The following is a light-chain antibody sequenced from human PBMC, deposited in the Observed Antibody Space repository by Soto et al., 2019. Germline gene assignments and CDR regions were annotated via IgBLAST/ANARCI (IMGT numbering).Light chain of an antibody. J-gene: IGKJ2*01. V-gene: IGKV3-20*01. CDR2: GAS. CDR1: QSVSSSY. CDR3: QQYGSSLPMYT. Sequence: EIVLTQSPGTLSLSPGERATLSCRASQSVSSSYLAWYQQKPGQAPRLLIYGASSRATGIPDRFSGSGSGTDFNLTISRLEPEDFAVYYCQQYGSSLPMYTFGQGTKLEIK.